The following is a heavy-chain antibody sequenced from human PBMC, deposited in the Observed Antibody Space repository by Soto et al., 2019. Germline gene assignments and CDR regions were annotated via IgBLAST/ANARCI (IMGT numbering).Heavy chain of an antibody. Sequence: GGSLRLSCAAAGFTFSNYWMSWVRQAPGKGLEWVANINQDGSEIYYVDSVKGRLTISRDNAKNSLSLQMNSLRAEDTAEYFFARDFHYFDTSGYYFFDQWSQGTLVTVAS. CDR1: GFTFSNYW. D-gene: IGHD3-22*01. V-gene: IGHV3-7*03. J-gene: IGHJ4*02. CDR2: INQDGSEI. CDR3: ARDFHYFDTSGYYFFDQ.